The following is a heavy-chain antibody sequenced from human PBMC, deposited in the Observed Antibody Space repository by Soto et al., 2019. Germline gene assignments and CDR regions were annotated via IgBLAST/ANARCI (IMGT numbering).Heavy chain of an antibody. CDR2: IDPSDSYT. CDR1: GYSFTSYW. CDR3: ASWCGGDCYSLQGMDV. D-gene: IGHD2-21*02. J-gene: IGHJ6*02. V-gene: IGHV5-10-1*04. Sequence: GESLKISCKGSGYSFTSYWISWVRQVPGKGLEWMGRIDPSDSYTNYSPSFQGQVTISADKSISTAYLQWSGLKASDTAMYYCASWCGGDCYSLQGMDVWGQGTTVTVSS.